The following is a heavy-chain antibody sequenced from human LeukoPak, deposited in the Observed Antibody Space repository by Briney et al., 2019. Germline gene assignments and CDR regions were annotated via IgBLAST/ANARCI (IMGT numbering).Heavy chain of an antibody. CDR3: ARGYLGGYSYGRNNWFDP. V-gene: IGHV4-31*03. CDR1: GDSISSGVYY. Sequence: SQTLSLTCTVSGDSISSGVYYLSWIRQHPGKGLEWIGYIYYSGSTYYNPSLKSRVTISVDTSKNQFSLKLSSVTAADTAVYYCARGYLGGYSYGRNNWFDPWGQGTLVTVSS. CDR2: IYYSGST. D-gene: IGHD5-18*01. J-gene: IGHJ5*02.